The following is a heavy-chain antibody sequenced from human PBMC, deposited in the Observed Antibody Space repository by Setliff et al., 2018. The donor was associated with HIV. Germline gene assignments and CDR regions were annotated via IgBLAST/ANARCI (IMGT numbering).Heavy chain of an antibody. D-gene: IGHD1-26*01. CDR1: GGSFTNYY. V-gene: IGHV4-34*01. CDR2: IHYSGTT. Sequence: PSETLSLTCVVYGGSFTNYYWSWIRQPPGKGLEWIGSIHYSGTTYYNPSLKSRVTISVDPSKTQFSLKLSSVTAADTAVNYCANSGHWELLQYFDSWGQGTLVTVSS. CDR3: ANSGHWELLQYFDS. J-gene: IGHJ4*02.